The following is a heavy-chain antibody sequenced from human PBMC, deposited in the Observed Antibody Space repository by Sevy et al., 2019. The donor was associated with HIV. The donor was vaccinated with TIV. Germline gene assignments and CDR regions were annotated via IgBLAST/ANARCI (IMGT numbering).Heavy chain of an antibody. CDR1: GFTFSSYS. J-gene: IGHJ4*02. CDR3: TRANLEYCSGGSCSTFGF. CDR2: IDKNSGTI. D-gene: IGHD2-15*01. V-gene: IGHV3-48*02. Sequence: GGSLRLSCAASGFTFSSYSMNWVRQAPGKGLEWVSYIDKNSGTIYYADSVKGRFLISRDNAKNSLSLQMNGLRDEDTAVYYSTRANLEYCSGGSCSTFGFWGQGTLVTVSS.